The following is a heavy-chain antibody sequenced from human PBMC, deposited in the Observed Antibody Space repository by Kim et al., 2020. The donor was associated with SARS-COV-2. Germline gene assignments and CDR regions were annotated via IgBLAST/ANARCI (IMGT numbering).Heavy chain of an antibody. Sequence: SQTLSLTCAISGDSVSSNSATWHWIRQSPSRGLEWLGRTFYRSNWYNNHAVSVRSRISINPDTSKNQFSLQLTSVTPEDAAVYYCSRGVYGGDRYGMDVWGQGTTVTVSS. J-gene: IGHJ6*02. V-gene: IGHV6-1*01. D-gene: IGHD2-21*02. CDR1: GDSVSSNSAT. CDR2: TFYRSNWYN. CDR3: SRGVYGGDRYGMDV.